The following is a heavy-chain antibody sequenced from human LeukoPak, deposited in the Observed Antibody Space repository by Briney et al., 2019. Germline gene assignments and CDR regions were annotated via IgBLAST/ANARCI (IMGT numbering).Heavy chain of an antibody. V-gene: IGHV1-24*01. CDR3: ATTPAAAGKRWAYYMDV. CDR1: GYTLTELS. J-gene: IGHJ6*03. D-gene: IGHD6-13*01. Sequence: ASVKVSCKVSGYTLTELSMHWVRQAPGKGLEWMGGFDPEDGETIYAQKFQGRVTMTEDTSTDTAYMELSSLRSEDTAVYYCATTPAAAGKRWAYYMDVWGKGTTVTVSS. CDR2: FDPEDGET.